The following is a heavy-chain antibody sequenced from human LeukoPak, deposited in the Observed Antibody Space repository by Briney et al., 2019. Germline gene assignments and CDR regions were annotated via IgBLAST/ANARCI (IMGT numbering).Heavy chain of an antibody. CDR3: ARDEAYGSGSYSPSATFDY. CDR1: GFPFSSYG. CDR2: IWYDGSNK. V-gene: IGHV3-33*01. Sequence: GSLRLSCAASGFPFSSYGMHWVRQAPGKGLEWVAVIWYDGSNKYYADSVKGRFTISRDNSKNTLYLQMNGLRAEDTAVYYCARDEAYGSGSYSPSATFDYWGQGTLVTVSS. D-gene: IGHD3-10*01. J-gene: IGHJ4*02.